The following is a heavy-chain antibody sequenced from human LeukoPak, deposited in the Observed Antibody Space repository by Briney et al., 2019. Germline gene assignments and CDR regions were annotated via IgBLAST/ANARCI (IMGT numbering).Heavy chain of an antibody. V-gene: IGHV1-69*05. Sequence: SVKVSCKASGGTFSSYAISWVRQAPGQGLEWMGGIIPIFGTANYAQKFQGRVTITTDESTSTAYMELSSLRSEDTAVYYCARGEDCSSTSCSYYYYYVDVWGKGTTVTVSS. J-gene: IGHJ6*03. CDR1: GGTFSSYA. D-gene: IGHD2-2*01. CDR3: ARGEDCSSTSCSYYYYYVDV. CDR2: IIPIFGTA.